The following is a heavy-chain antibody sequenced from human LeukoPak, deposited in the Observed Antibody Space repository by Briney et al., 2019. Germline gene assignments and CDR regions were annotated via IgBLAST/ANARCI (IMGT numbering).Heavy chain of an antibody. J-gene: IGHJ2*01. CDR2: ISGSGRDT. V-gene: IGHV3-23*01. CDR3: AKWGDFWTGLNNWYFEL. D-gene: IGHD3/OR15-3a*01. Sequence: GGSLRLSCAASGLTFPRYAFAWVRQAPGRGLQWGSGISGSGRDTFYSDSVKGRFTISRDNSKNTHYPQMSSLTAEDTAVYYCAKWGDFWTGLNNWYFELWGRGTLVTVSS. CDR1: GLTFPRYA.